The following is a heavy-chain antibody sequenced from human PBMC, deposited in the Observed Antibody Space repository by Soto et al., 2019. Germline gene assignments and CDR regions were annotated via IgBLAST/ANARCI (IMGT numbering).Heavy chain of an antibody. D-gene: IGHD5-18*01. J-gene: IGHJ4*02. V-gene: IGHV4-59*01. CDR3: AREMDTALVPEYYFDS. CDR1: GGSITSYY. Sequence: SETLSLTCSVSGGSITSYYWSWIRQPPGKGLEWIGYMYYSGSTNYNPSLKSRATISVDTSKNQFSLKLTSVTAADTAMYYCAREMDTALVPEYYFDSWGQGTLVTVSS. CDR2: MYYSGST.